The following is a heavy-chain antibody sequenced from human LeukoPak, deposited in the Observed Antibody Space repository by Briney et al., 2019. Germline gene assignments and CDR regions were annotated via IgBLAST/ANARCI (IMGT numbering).Heavy chain of an antibody. CDR1: GFTFSSYA. CDR3: AREALDVFDM. J-gene: IGHJ3*02. V-gene: IGHV3-48*04. CDR2: ISSSNTI. Sequence: GGSLRLSCAASGFTFSSYAMSWVRQAPGKGLEWVSYISSSNTIYYADSVKGRFTISRDNAKNSLYLQMNSLRAEDTAVYYFAREALDVFDMGGKGTMVTVS.